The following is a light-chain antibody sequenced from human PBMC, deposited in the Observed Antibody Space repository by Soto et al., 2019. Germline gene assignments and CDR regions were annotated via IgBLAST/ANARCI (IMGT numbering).Light chain of an antibody. CDR2: EVG. CDR1: SSDVGNYNY. J-gene: IGLJ1*01. V-gene: IGLV2-14*01. Sequence: LTQPASVSGSPGQSITISCTGTSSDVGNYNYVSWYQHHPGKAPKVMIYEVGNRPSGVSNRFSGSKSGNTASLTISGLQAEDEADYYCSSYSSTKTRVFGTRTKVTVL. CDR3: SSYSSTKTRV.